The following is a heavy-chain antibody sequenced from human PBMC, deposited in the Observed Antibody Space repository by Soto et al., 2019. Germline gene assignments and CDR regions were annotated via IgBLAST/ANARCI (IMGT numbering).Heavy chain of an antibody. CDR1: GGTFSSYA. CDR2: IIPIFGTA. CDR3: ARTYSSGRMSYYFDY. D-gene: IGHD6-19*01. J-gene: IGHJ4*02. Sequence: QVQPVQSGAEVKKPGSSVKVSCKASGGTFSSYAISWVRQAPGQGLEWMGGIIPIFGTANYAQKFQGRVTITADESTSTVDIEVSSVRSEDTAVYCCARTYSSGRMSYYFDYWGQGTLVTVSS. V-gene: IGHV1-69*01.